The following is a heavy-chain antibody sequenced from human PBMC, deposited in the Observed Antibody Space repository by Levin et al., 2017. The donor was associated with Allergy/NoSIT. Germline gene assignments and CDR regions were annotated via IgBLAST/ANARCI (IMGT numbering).Heavy chain of an antibody. V-gene: IGHV4-34*01. J-gene: IGHJ3*02. CDR1: GASFSGYY. CDR3: AVFSFRYGTFDI. CDR2: ISHREST. D-gene: IGHD4-17*01. Sequence: SETLSLTCAVYGASFSGYYWSWIRQPPGRGLEWIGEISHRESTTYNPSLKSRVTISLDTSGNQSSLRLDSVTAADTAIYYCAVFSFRYGTFDIWGQGTMVTVSS.